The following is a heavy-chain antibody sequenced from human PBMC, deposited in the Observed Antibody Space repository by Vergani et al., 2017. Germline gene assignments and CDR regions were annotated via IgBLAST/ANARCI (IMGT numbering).Heavy chain of an antibody. Sequence: QVQLVESGGGVVQPGRSLRLSCAASGFTFSSYGMHWVRQAPGKGLEWVAVISYDGSNKYYADSVKGRFTISRDNSKNTLYLQMNSLRPEDSALYYCAREGGDCSSTTCYGTLDWYFDLWGRGTLVTVSS. CDR3: AREGGDCSSTTCYGTLDWYFDL. V-gene: IGHV3-30*03. CDR1: GFTFSSYG. J-gene: IGHJ2*01. D-gene: IGHD2-2*01. CDR2: ISYDGSNK.